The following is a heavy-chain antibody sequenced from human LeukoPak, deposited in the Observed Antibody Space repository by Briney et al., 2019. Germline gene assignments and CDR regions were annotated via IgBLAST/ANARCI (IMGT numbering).Heavy chain of an antibody. J-gene: IGHJ5*02. CDR1: GYTFTSYD. V-gene: IGHV1-8*01. D-gene: IGHD6-6*01. CDR2: MNPNSGNT. CDR3: ARARGSIAARRGNWFDP. Sequence: ASVKVPCKASGYTFTSYDINWVRQATGQGLEWMGWMNPNSGNTGYAQKFQGRVTMTRNTSISTAYMELSSLRSEDTAVYYCARARGSIAARRGNWFDPWGQGTLVTVSS.